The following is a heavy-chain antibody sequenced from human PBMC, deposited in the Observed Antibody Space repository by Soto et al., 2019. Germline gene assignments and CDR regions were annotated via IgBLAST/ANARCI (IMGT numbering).Heavy chain of an antibody. Sequence: QVQLQESGPGLVKASQTLSLTCTVSGDSISSDGYYLTWIRQHPGKGLEWIGDIYYSGSTSYNPSLESRVTMSVHTSDNQFSLKLLSVTAADTAVYYCARRHDALTGPDAFDVWGQGTKVTVSS. CDR1: GDSISSDGYY. J-gene: IGHJ3*01. CDR2: IYYSGST. D-gene: IGHD3-9*01. CDR3: ARRHDALTGPDAFDV. V-gene: IGHV4-31*03.